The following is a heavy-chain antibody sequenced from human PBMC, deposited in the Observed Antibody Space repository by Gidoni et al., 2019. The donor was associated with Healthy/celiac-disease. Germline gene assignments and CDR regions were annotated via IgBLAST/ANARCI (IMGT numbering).Heavy chain of an antibody. J-gene: IGHJ3*02. D-gene: IGHD6-19*01. CDR3: ARVSGIAVADQAFDI. Sequence: GRSLRLACAASGGTFSSYAMHWVRQAPGKGLEWVAVISYDGSNKYYADSVKGRFTNSRDKSKNTLYLQMNSLRAEDTAVYYGARVSGIAVADQAFDIWGQGTMVTVSS. CDR1: GGTFSSYA. CDR2: ISYDGSNK. V-gene: IGHV3-30-3*01.